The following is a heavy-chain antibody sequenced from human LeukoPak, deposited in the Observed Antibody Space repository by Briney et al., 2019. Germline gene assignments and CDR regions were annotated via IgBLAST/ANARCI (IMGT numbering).Heavy chain of an antibody. V-gene: IGHV4-34*01. CDR1: GGSFSGYY. CDR2: INHSGST. CDR3: AGCSGGSCYGVIDH. Sequence: PSETLSLTCAVYGGSFSGYYWSWIRQPPGKGLEWIGEINHSGSTNYNPSLKSRVTISVDTSKNQFSLKLSSVTAADTAVYYCAGCSGGSCYGVIDHWGQGTLVTVSS. J-gene: IGHJ4*02. D-gene: IGHD2-15*01.